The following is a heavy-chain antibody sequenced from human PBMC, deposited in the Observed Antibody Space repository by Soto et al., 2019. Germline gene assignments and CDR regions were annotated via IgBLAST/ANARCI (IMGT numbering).Heavy chain of an antibody. CDR3: ARDRRVVTTPYYYGMDV. D-gene: IGHD3-22*01. V-gene: IGHV1-18*01. CDR1: GYTFTSYG. J-gene: IGHJ6*02. CDR2: ISAYNGNT. Sequence: QVQLVQSGAEVKKPGASVKVSCKASGYTFTSYGISWVRQAPGQGLEWMGWISAYNGNTNYAQKLQGRVTMTTDTSTSTAYMELRRLRSDDTAVYYCARDRRVVTTPYYYGMDVWGQGTTVTVSS.